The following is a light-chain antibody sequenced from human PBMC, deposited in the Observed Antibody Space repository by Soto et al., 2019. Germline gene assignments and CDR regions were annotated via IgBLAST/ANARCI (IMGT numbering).Light chain of an antibody. CDR1: QSVSSNY. CDR2: GAY. J-gene: IGKJ4*01. CDR3: QPYGSTPLP. Sequence: EIVLTQSPGILSLSPGERASLSCRASQSVSSNYLAWYQQKPGQAPRLLIYGAYSRATGIPDRFSGSGYGTDFTLTVSRLEPEDIAVYYCQPYGSTPLPFGGGTRVQIK. V-gene: IGKV3-20*01.